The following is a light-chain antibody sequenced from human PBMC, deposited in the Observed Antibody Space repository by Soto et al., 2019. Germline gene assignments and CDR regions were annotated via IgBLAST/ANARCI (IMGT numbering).Light chain of an antibody. V-gene: IGKV1-12*01. Sequence: DIQMTQSPSSLSASVKDRVTITFLASQGISTNLAWYQQKPGKAPKLLIYAASSLQSGVPPRFSGSGSETDFTLTISSLQPEDFAIYYCLQYNRCPLSFGQGTRLEI. CDR2: AAS. J-gene: IGKJ5*01. CDR1: QGISTN. CDR3: LQYNRCPLS.